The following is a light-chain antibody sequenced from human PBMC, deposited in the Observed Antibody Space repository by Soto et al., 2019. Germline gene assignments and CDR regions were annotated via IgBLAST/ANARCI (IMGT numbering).Light chain of an antibody. CDR3: QQRSNWGIT. CDR1: QSVSSY. J-gene: IGKJ3*01. V-gene: IGKV3-11*01. Sequence: EIVLTQSPATLSLSPGERATLSCRASQSVSSYLAWYQHKPGQAPRLLIYDASNRASGIPARFSGSGSGTDFTLTISSLEPEDFAVYYCQQRSNWGITFGPGTKVDI. CDR2: DAS.